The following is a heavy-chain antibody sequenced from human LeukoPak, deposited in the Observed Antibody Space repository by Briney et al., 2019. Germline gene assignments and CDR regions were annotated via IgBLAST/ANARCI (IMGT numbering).Heavy chain of an antibody. D-gene: IGHD6-13*01. J-gene: IGHJ4*02. Sequence: SGGSLRLSCAASGFTFSSYAMSWVRQAPGKGLEWVSAICGSGGSTYYADYVKGRFTLSRDNSKNTLYLQMNSLRAEDTAVYYCAKGLWYSSSWYYFDYWGQGTLVTVSS. V-gene: IGHV3-23*01. CDR1: GFTFSSYA. CDR3: AKGLWYSSSWYYFDY. CDR2: ICGSGGST.